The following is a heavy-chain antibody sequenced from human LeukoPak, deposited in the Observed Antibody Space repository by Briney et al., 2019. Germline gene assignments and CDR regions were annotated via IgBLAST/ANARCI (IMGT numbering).Heavy chain of an antibody. V-gene: IGHV3-23*01. CDR2: FSDNGDSA. CDR3: YALGLYDAFDI. D-gene: IGHD2-2*01. J-gene: IGHJ3*02. Sequence: GGSLRLSCAASGFSISNYVMTWVRQAPGKGLEWVSGFSDNGDSAYYADSVKGRFTISRDNSKNTLYLQMNSLRAEDTAVHYCYALGLYDAFDIWGQGTMVTVSS. CDR1: GFSISNYV.